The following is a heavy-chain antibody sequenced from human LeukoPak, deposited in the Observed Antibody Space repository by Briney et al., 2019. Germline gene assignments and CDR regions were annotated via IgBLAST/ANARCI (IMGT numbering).Heavy chain of an antibody. CDR1: GFTFRSYV. D-gene: IGHD3-22*01. CDR2: TSGGGGNT. J-gene: IGHJ4*02. Sequence: PGGSLRLFCAASGFTFRSYVMSWVRQAPGKGLEWISSTSGGGGNTYYSDSVKGRFTISRDNSNNTLYLQMNSVRAEDTAIYYCAKENWGYNWKYDSSGSGINYWGQGTLVTFSS. V-gene: IGHV3-23*01. CDR3: AKENWGYNWKYDSSGSGINY.